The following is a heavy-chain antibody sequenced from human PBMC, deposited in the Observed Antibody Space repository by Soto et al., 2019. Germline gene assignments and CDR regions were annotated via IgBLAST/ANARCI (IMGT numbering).Heavy chain of an antibody. CDR3: ASRSSGYYPFDY. Sequence: GASVKVSCKASGYTFTSYYVHWVRQAPGQGLEWMGIINPSGGSTSYAQKFQGRVTMTRDTSTSTVYMELSSLRSEDTAVYYCASRSSGYYPFDYWGQGTLVTVSS. D-gene: IGHD3-22*01. V-gene: IGHV1-46*01. CDR1: GYTFTSYY. J-gene: IGHJ4*02. CDR2: INPSGGST.